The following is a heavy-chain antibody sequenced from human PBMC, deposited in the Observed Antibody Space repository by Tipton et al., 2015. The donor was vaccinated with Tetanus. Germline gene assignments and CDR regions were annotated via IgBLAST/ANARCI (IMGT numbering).Heavy chain of an antibody. Sequence: GSLRLSCAASGFTFSSYSMNWVRQAPGKGLEWVSSISSSSSYIYYADSVKGRFTISRDNAKNSLYLQMNSLRAEDTAVYYCARVSYYYYGMDVWGQGTTVTVSS. CDR3: ARVSYYYYGMDV. V-gene: IGHV3-21*01. J-gene: IGHJ6*02. CDR1: GFTFSSYS. CDR2: ISSSSSYI.